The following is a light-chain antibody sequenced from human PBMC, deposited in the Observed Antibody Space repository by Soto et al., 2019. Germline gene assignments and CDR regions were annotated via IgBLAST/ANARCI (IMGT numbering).Light chain of an antibody. CDR3: SSYTTTTRV. V-gene: IGLV2-14*01. J-gene: IGLJ3*02. CDR2: SVS. CDR1: SSDVGGFNY. Sequence: QSALTQPASVSGSPGQSITISCTGTSSDVGGFNYVSWYQQYPGKAPKLMIYSVSHRPSGVSNRFSGSKSGNTASLTISGLQAEDEADYYCSSYTTTTRVFGGGTKVTVL.